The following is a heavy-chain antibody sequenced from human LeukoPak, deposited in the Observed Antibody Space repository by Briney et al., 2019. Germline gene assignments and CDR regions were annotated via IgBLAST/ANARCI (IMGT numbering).Heavy chain of an antibody. CDR1: GFTFSTYA. CDR2: ISGSGDGA. J-gene: IGHJ4*02. CDR3: AKGYIQLWWFDY. V-gene: IGHV3-23*01. Sequence: PGGSLGLSCAASGFTFSTYAMSWVRQAPGKGLQWVSLISGSGDGAHYADSVKGRFTISRDNSKNTVYLQMTNLRAEDTAVYYCAKGYIQLWWFDYWGQGTLVTVSS. D-gene: IGHD2-21*01.